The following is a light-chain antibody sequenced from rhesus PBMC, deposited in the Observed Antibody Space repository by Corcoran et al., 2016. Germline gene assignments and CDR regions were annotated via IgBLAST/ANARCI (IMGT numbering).Light chain of an antibody. V-gene: IGLV3-29*01. CDR3: QVWDGSSDHYI. Sequence: SYDVTQPRSVSVSPGQTASITCGGDNIGSKNVHWYQQKPAQAPVLVIYYDSDRPSGIPERLSGSNSGNTATLTISGVEAGDEADYYCQVWDGSSDHYIFGAGTRLTVL. J-gene: IGLJ1*01. CDR1: NIGSKN. CDR2: YDS.